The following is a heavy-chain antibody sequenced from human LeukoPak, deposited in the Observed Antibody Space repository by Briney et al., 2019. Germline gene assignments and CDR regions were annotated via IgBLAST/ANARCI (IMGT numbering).Heavy chain of an antibody. V-gene: IGHV3-23*01. CDR1: EFTFRSYA. J-gene: IGHJ4*02. CDR2: LTGSGGDT. D-gene: IGHD4-23*01. CDR3: TMGAYGGALTDFAS. Sequence: PGGSLRLSCAASEFTFRSYAMSWVRQAPGKGLEWVSTLTGSGGDTYYADSVKGRFTISRDNSKDTLYLQINSLRAEDTALYYCTMGAYGGALTDFASWGQGPLVTVSS.